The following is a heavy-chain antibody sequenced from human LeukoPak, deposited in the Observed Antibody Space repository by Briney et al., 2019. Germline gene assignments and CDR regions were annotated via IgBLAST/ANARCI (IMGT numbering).Heavy chain of an antibody. V-gene: IGHV3-66*01. J-gene: IGHJ4*02. Sequence: GGSLRLSCAASGFTVRNNYMRWVRKATGKGLEGVQVIYSGGSTYYADSVKGRFTISRDNSKNTLFLQMNSLRGEDTAVYFCATGERMVRGDGVDYWGQGTLVTVSS. CDR3: ATGERMVRGDGVDY. D-gene: IGHD3-10*01. CDR2: IYSGGST. CDR1: GFTVRNNY.